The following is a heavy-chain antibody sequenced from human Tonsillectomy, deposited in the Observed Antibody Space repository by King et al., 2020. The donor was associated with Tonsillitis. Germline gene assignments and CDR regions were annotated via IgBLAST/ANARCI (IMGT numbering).Heavy chain of an antibody. CDR3: AKDGHSSGWYYFDY. V-gene: IGHV3-23*04. Sequence: VQLVESGGGLVQPGGSLRLSCAASGFTCSSYAMSGVRQSPGKGLEWFSGSSNSGCNTFYADSVKGRFTISRDNSKNTLYLQMNSLRAGDTAAYYCAKDGHSSGWYYFDYWGQGTLVTVSS. CDR1: GFTCSSYA. CDR2: SSNSGCNT. D-gene: IGHD6-19*01. J-gene: IGHJ4*02.